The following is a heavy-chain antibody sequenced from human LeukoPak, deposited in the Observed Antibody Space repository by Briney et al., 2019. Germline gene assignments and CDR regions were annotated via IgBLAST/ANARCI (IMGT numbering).Heavy chain of an antibody. CDR3: AKDPPNYYDTRGGDY. Sequence: GGSLRLSCAASGFTFSSYAMSWVRQPPGKGLEWVSAISGSGGSTYYADSVKGRFTISRDNSKNTLYLQMNSLRAEDTAVYYCAKDPPNYYDTRGGDYWGQGTLVTVSS. D-gene: IGHD3-22*01. J-gene: IGHJ4*02. V-gene: IGHV3-23*01. CDR2: ISGSGGST. CDR1: GFTFSSYA.